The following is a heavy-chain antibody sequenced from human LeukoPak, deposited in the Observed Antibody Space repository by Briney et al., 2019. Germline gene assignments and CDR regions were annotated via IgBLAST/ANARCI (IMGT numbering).Heavy chain of an antibody. CDR2: ISSSGDST. CDR1: GFTFSNYA. CDR3: AKNQGDGSYFDY. D-gene: IGHD3-10*01. Sequence: PGGALRLSCAASGFTFSNYAMSCVRQAPGKGLEWAAAISSSGDSTYYADSVKGRVTISRDNSKNTLYLQMNSVRAEDTAVSYCAKNQGDGSYFDYWGQGTLVTVS. V-gene: IGHV3-23*01. J-gene: IGHJ4*02.